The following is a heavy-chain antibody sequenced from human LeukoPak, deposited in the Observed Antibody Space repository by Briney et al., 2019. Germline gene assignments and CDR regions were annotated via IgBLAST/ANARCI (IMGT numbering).Heavy chain of an antibody. J-gene: IGHJ6*02. CDR2: ISWNSGSI. CDR1: GFTFDDYA. V-gene: IGHV3-9*01. CDR3: AKDLFRAYYDRMDV. Sequence: GGSLRLSCAASGFTFDDYAMHWVRQAPGKGLEWVSGISWNSGSIGYADSVKGRFTISRDNAKNALYLQMNSLRAEDTALYYCAKDLFRAYYDRMDVWGQGTTVTVSS. D-gene: IGHD3-3*01.